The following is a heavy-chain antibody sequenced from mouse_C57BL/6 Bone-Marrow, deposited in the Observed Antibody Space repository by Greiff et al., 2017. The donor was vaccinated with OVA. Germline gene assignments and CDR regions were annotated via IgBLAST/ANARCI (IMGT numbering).Heavy chain of an antibody. D-gene: IGHD1-1*01. CDR2: ISSGSSTI. Sequence: EVQGVESGGGLVKPGGSLKLSCAASGFTFSDYGMHWVRQAPEKGLEWVAYISSGSSTIYYADTVKGRFTLSRDNAKNTLFLQMTSLRSEDTAMYDCEKATLLRYTWFAYLGQGTLVTVSA. J-gene: IGHJ3*01. V-gene: IGHV5-17*01. CDR3: EKATLLRYTWFAY. CDR1: GFTFSDYG.